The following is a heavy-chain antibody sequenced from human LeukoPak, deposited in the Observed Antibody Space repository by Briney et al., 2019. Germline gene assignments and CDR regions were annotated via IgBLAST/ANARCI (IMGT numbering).Heavy chain of an antibody. J-gene: IGHJ4*02. CDR1: GYTFTGYY. V-gene: IGHV1-2*02. CDR2: INADSGDT. D-gene: IGHD1/OR15-1a*01. Sequence: ASVRVSCKASGYTFTGYYMHWVRQAPGQGLEWMGRINADSGDTNYAQKFQGRVTMTRDTSISTAYMELSSLRFDDTAVYYCARGWNSSPRDFWGQGTLVTVSS. CDR3: ARGWNSSPRDF.